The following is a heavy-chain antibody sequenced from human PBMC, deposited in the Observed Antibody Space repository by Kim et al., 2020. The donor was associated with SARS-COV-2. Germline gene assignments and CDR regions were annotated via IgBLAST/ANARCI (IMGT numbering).Heavy chain of an antibody. J-gene: IGHJ5*02. CDR1: GGSISSGGYY. CDR3: ARVNYDSSGYYGHWFDP. CDR2: IYYSGST. V-gene: IGHV4-31*03. Sequence: SETLSLTCTVSGGSISSGGYYWSWIRQHPGKGLEWIGYIYYSGSTYYNPSLKSRVTISVDTSKNQFSLKLSSVTAADTAVYYCARVNYDSSGYYGHWFDPWGQGTLVTVSS. D-gene: IGHD3-22*01.